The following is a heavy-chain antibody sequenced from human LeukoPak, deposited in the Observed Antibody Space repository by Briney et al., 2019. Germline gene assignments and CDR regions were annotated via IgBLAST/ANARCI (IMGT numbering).Heavy chain of an antibody. D-gene: IGHD6-6*01. J-gene: IGHJ4*02. CDR1: GGSISSDY. V-gene: IGHV4-59*12. CDR3: ARDGPYSSSGHFDY. CDR2: IYNSGSA. Sequence: PSETLSLTCTVSGGSISSDYWSWIRQPPGKGLEWIGYIYNSGSANYNPSLKSRVTISEDMSINQFSLKLSSVTAADTAVYYCARDGPYSSSGHFDYWGQGTLVTVSS.